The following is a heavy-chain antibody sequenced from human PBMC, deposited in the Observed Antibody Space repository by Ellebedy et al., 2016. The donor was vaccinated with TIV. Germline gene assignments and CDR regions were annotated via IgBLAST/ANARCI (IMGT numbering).Heavy chain of an antibody. V-gene: IGHV3-23*01. CDR1: GFTFSSYA. CDR3: AKDETGWVFDY. D-gene: IGHD6-19*01. J-gene: IGHJ4*02. Sequence: PGGSLRLSCAASGFTFSSYAMSWVRQAPGKGLEWVSAISGSGGSTYYADSVKGRFTISRDNLKNTLYLQMSSLRGEDTAVYYCAKDETGWVFDYWGQGTLVTVSS. CDR2: ISGSGGST.